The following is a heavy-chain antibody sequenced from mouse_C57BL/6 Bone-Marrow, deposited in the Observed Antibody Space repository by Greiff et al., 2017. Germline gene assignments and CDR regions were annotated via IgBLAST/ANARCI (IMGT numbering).Heavy chain of an antibody. D-gene: IGHD1-1*01. V-gene: IGHV10-3*01. Sequence: EVQGVESGGGLVQPKGSLKLSCAASGFTFNTYAMHWVRQAPGKGLEWVARIRSKSSNYATYYADSVKDRFTISRDDSQSMLYLQMNNLKTEDTAMYYCVREGGRGFITTVPFYFDYWGQGTTLTVSS. CDR2: IRSKSSNYAT. CDR1: GFTFNTYA. J-gene: IGHJ2*01. CDR3: VREGGRGFITTVPFYFDY.